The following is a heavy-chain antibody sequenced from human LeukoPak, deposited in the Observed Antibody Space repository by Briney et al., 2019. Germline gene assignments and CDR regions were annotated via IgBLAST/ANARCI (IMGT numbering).Heavy chain of an antibody. CDR3: ARTTLYYDFWSGYYDSHWFDP. Sequence: LRLSCAASGFTFSSYAMSWVRQHPGKGLEWIGYIYYSGSTYYNPSLKSRVTISVDTSKNQFSLKLSSVTAAGTAVYYCARTTLYYDFWSGYYDSHWFDPWGQGTLVTVSS. CDR1: GFTFSSYA. J-gene: IGHJ5*02. V-gene: IGHV4-31*02. CDR2: IYYSGST. D-gene: IGHD3-3*01.